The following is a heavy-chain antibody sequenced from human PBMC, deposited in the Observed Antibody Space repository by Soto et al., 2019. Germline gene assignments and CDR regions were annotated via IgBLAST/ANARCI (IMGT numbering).Heavy chain of an antibody. CDR2: IYYSGSTYSREST. CDR1: GGSISSGDYY. J-gene: IGHJ5*02. D-gene: IGHD4-17*01. V-gene: IGHV4-30-4*01. Sequence: PSETLSLTCTVSGGSISSGDYYWSWIRQPPGKGLEWIGYIYYSGSTYSRESTYYNPSLKSRVTISVDTSKNQFSLKLNSVTAADTAVYYCARDYGDYNWFDPWGQGTLVTVSS. CDR3: ARDYGDYNWFDP.